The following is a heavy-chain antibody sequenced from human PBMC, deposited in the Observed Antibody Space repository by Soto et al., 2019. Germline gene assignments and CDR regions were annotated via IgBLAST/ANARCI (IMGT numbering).Heavy chain of an antibody. CDR3: ARDRNPSQLFY. V-gene: IGHV4-34*01. J-gene: IGHJ4*02. CDR2: INHSGST. Sequence: SETLSLTCAVYGGSFSGYYWSWIRQPPGKGLEWIGEINHSGSTNYNPSLKSRVTISVDTSKNQFSLRLNSVTAADTAVYYCARDRNPSQLFYWGQGALVTVSS. CDR1: GGSFSGYY.